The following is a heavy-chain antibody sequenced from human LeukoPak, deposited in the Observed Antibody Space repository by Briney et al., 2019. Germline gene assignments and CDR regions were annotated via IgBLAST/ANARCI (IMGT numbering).Heavy chain of an antibody. CDR3: AARNSNGWYWDY. D-gene: IGHD6-19*01. CDR2: ISGGGVGT. V-gene: IGHV3-23*01. CDR1: GFTFNSYA. Sequence: AGGSLRLSCAASGFTFNSYAMSWVRQAPGKGLEWVSGISGGGVGTYYADAVKGRSTISRDNSKNTLFLQMNSLRAEDTAVYYCAARNSNGWYWDYWGQGTLVTVSS. J-gene: IGHJ4*02.